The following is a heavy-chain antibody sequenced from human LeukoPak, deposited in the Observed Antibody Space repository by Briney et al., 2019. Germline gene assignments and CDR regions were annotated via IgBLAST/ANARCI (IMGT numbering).Heavy chain of an antibody. CDR1: GFSFSINA. D-gene: IGHD1-14*01. Sequence: GGSLRLSCAASGFSFSINAMNWVRQAPGKELEWVSAVSGSGGSTYYADSVKGRFTISRDNSKNTVYLQMNSLRAEDTALYYCAKGWKGNLDYWGQGTLVTVSS. J-gene: IGHJ4*02. V-gene: IGHV3-23*01. CDR2: VSGSGGST. CDR3: AKGWKGNLDY.